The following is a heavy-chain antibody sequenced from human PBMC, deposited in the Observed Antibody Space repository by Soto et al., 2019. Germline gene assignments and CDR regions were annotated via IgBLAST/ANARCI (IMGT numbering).Heavy chain of an antibody. J-gene: IGHJ6*02. Sequence: GGSLRLSCAASGFSVSNYWMNWVRQAPGKGLVWVSHIKSDGTTSYADSVEGRFTVSRDDAKNTFYLQMNGLRAEDTAVYYCAKDRGEEGLKFLGRFGGMDFWGHGTTVTVSS. CDR2: IKSDGTT. CDR1: GFSVSNYW. V-gene: IGHV3-74*01. D-gene: IGHD3-3*01. CDR3: AKDRGEEGLKFLGRFGGMDF.